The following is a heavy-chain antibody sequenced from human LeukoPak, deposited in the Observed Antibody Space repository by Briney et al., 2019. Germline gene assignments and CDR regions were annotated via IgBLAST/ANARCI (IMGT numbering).Heavy chain of an antibody. CDR2: ISSSSSTI. V-gene: IGHV3-48*04. CDR3: ARKTLIDY. CDR1: GFTFSSYS. J-gene: IGHJ4*02. Sequence: GGSLRLSCAASGFTFSSYSMNWVRQAPGKGLERVSYISSSSSTIYYADSVKGRFTISRDNAKNSLYLQMNSLRAEDTAVYYCARKTLIDYWGQGTLVTVSS.